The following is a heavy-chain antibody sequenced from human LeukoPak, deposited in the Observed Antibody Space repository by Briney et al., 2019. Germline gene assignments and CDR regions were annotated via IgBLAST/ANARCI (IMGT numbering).Heavy chain of an antibody. J-gene: IGHJ4*02. V-gene: IGHV4-34*01. CDR3: ARVMVRGAPSLDY. Sequence: MASETLSLTCAVYGGSFSGYYWSWIRQPPGKGLEWIGEINHSGSTNYTPSLKSRVTISVDTSKNQFSLKLSSVTAADTAVYYCARVMVRGAPSLDYWGQGTLVTVSS. CDR1: GGSFSGYY. CDR2: INHSGST. D-gene: IGHD3-10*01.